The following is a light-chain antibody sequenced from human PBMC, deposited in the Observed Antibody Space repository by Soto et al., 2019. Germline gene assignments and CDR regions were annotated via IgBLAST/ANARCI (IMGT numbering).Light chain of an antibody. V-gene: IGKV3-20*01. J-gene: IGKJ5*01. CDR3: QQYGGSPIT. Sequence: EVVFTQSPGTLSLSPGGRATLSCRASQSVSRRLAWYQQRPGQSPRLLISGASMRASGVPVRFIGSGSGTDSTITITRLEPEDFEVYYGQQYGGSPITFGLGTRLEIK. CDR1: QSVSRR. CDR2: GAS.